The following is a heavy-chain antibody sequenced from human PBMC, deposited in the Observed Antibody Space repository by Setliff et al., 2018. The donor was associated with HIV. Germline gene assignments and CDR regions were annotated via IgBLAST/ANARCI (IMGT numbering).Heavy chain of an antibody. CDR1: GFTFSISY. J-gene: IGHJ4*02. CDR2: IKSDGSSA. Sequence: GGSLRLSCAASGFTFSISYMGWVRQAPGKGLEWVAHIKSDGSSAYYADSVKGRFTISRDNTKKSLYLQMNSLSTEDSALYYCAKDRSPAQFSKPIDYWGQGTLVTVSS. V-gene: IGHV3-7*03. D-gene: IGHD4-4*01. CDR3: AKDRSPAQFSKPIDY.